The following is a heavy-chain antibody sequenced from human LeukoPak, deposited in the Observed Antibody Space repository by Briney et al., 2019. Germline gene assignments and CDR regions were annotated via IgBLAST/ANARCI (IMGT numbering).Heavy chain of an antibody. CDR3: ASGLSAAIDYFDY. Sequence: GGSLRLSCAASGFTFSSYSMNWVRQAPGKGLEWVSSFSSSSSYIYYADSVKGRFTISRDNAKNSLYLQMNSLRAEDTAVYYCASGLSAAIDYFDYWGQGTLVTVSS. V-gene: IGHV3-21*01. D-gene: IGHD6-13*01. CDR2: FSSSSSYI. J-gene: IGHJ4*02. CDR1: GFTFSSYS.